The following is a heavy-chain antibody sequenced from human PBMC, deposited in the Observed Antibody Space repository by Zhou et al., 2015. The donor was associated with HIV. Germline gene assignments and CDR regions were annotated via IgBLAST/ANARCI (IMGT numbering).Heavy chain of an antibody. J-gene: IGHJ4*02. CDR2: IIPMFGTT. CDR1: GGTFMNYA. D-gene: IGHD3-22*01. Sequence: QVQLVQSGAEVKKPGSSVNVSCKASGGTFMNYAITWVRQVPGQGLEWIGGIIPMFGTTHYGQKFQGRVTMTTDTSTSTGYMELRSLRSDDTATYFCARDDSSGYHSFDYWGQGTLVTVS. CDR3: ARDDSSGYHSFDY. V-gene: IGHV1-69*06.